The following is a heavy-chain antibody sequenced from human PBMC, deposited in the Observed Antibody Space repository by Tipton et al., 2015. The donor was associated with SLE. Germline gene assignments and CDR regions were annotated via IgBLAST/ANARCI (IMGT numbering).Heavy chain of an antibody. CDR2: IYTSGNT. J-gene: IGHJ4*02. Sequence: TLSLTCNVSGGSISGYFWSWIRQPAGKGLEWIGRIYTSGNTNYNPSLKSRVTISVDTPKNQFSLKLSSVTAADTAVYYCACLPGYYDSSGYSTFDYWGQGTLVTVSS. CDR3: ACLPGYYDSSGYSTFDY. D-gene: IGHD3-22*01. CDR1: GGSISGYF. V-gene: IGHV4-4*07.